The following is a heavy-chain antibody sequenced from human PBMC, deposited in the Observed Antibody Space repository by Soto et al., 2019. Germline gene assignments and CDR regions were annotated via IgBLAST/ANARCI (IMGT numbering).Heavy chain of an antibody. CDR2: INPSADST. CDR3: ARAIHSRMDV. CDR1: GYTFTVYN. V-gene: IGHV1-46*01. J-gene: IGHJ6*02. D-gene: IGHD2-15*01. Sequence: QVQLVQSGAEVKKPGASVKVSCKASGYTFTVYNMHWVRQAPGQGPEWMGTINPSADSTSYAQKFQGRFAMTRDTSTSTLYMELSSLSAEDSAVYYFARAIHSRMDVWGQGTTVTVSS.